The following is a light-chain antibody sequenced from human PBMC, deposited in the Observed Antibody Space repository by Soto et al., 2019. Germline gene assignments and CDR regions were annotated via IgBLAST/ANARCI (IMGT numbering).Light chain of an antibody. J-gene: IGKJ5*01. Sequence: DIQMTQSRSTVSASVGDRVTITCRASQTISSWLAWYQQKPGKAPTLLIYDASTLERGVPSRFSGTGSGTEFTLSIDSLQPDDFATYYCQQYHTSSITFGQGTRLEIK. CDR3: QQYHTSSIT. CDR2: DAS. V-gene: IGKV1-5*01. CDR1: QTISSW.